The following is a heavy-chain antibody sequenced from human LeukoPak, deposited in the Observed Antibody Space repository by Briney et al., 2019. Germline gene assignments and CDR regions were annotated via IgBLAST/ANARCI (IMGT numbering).Heavy chain of an antibody. J-gene: IGHJ3*02. CDR3: ARLVSDAFDI. V-gene: IGHV4-59*08. CDR2: IYYSGST. D-gene: IGHD3-10*01. CDR1: GGSISSYY. Sequence: SETLSLTCTVSGGSISSYYWSWIRQPPGKGLEWIGYIYYSGSTNYDPSLKSRVTISVDTPKNQFSLKLSSVTAADTAVYYCARLVSDAFDIWGQGTMVTVSS.